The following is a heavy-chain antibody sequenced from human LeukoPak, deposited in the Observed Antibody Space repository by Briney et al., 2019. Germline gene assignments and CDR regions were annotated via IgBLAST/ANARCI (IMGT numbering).Heavy chain of an antibody. Sequence: PSETLSLTCRVSGGSISGHYWTWIRQPPGKGLEWIGQIHYTGKPDYNPSLKSRITISVDTSKNQVSLQVSSVTAADSAIYYCARFGVDYDMDVWGHGTTVTVFS. D-gene: IGHD3-16*01. CDR1: GGSISGHY. CDR3: ARFGVDYDMDV. CDR2: IHYTGKP. J-gene: IGHJ6*02. V-gene: IGHV4-59*11.